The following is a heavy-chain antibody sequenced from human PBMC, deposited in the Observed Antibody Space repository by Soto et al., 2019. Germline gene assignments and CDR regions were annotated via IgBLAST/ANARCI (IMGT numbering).Heavy chain of an antibody. Sequence: ASVKVSCKASGYTFTGYYMHWVRQAPGQGLEWMGWINPNSGGTNYAQQFQGWVTMTRDTSISTAYMEQSRLRSDDRAVYYCARGKSVVVTAFPSYGMDVWGQGTALTVSS. CDR2: INPNSGGT. CDR3: ARGKSVVVTAFPSYGMDV. CDR1: GYTFTGYY. V-gene: IGHV1-2*04. D-gene: IGHD2-21*02. J-gene: IGHJ6*02.